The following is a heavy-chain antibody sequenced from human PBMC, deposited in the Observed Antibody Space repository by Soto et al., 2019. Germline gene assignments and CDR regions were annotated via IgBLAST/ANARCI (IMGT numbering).Heavy chain of an antibody. Sequence: EVQLVESGGGLVQPGGSLRLSCAASGFTFSSYWMSWVRQAPGKGLEWVANIKQDGSEKYYVDSVKGRFTISRDNAKNSLYLQMNSLRAEDTAVYYCARDKITMVRGVIHPIDWFDPWGQGTLVTVSS. CDR1: GFTFSSYW. D-gene: IGHD3-10*01. CDR2: IKQDGSEK. CDR3: ARDKITMVRGVIHPIDWFDP. V-gene: IGHV3-7*01. J-gene: IGHJ5*02.